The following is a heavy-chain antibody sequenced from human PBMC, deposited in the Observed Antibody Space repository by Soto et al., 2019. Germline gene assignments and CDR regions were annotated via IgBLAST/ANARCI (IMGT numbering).Heavy chain of an antibody. J-gene: IGHJ6*02. Sequence: GGSLRLSCAASGFTLSSYAMHWVRQAPGKGLEWEAVISYDGSHKYYADSVKGRFSISRDNSKNTLYLQMNSLRAEDTAVYYCARDNVYSYGYLGAGYSYYYGMDVWGQGTTVTVSS. V-gene: IGHV3-30-3*01. CDR1: GFTLSSYA. CDR2: ISYDGSHK. CDR3: ARDNVYSYGYLGAGYSYYYGMDV. D-gene: IGHD5-18*01.